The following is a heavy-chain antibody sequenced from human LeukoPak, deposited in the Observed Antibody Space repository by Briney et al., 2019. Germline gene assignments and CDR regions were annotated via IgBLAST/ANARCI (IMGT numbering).Heavy chain of an antibody. J-gene: IGHJ4*02. Sequence: SETLSLTCTVSGGSISGGDYYWNWIRQFPGEGLEWVGYISYSGSTYYNPSLKSRVAISVDTSKNHFSLRLSSVTAADTAVYYCARDGYYDSSVEFDYWGQGTLVTVSS. V-gene: IGHV4-31*03. CDR1: GGSISGGDYY. D-gene: IGHD3-22*01. CDR3: ARDGYYDSSVEFDY. CDR2: ISYSGST.